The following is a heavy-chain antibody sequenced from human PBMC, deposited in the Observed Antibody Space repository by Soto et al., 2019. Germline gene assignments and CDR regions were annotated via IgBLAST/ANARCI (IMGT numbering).Heavy chain of an antibody. V-gene: IGHV1-3*01. J-gene: IGHJ6*03. Sequence: ASVKVSCKASGYTFTSYAMHWVRQAPGQRLEWMGWINAGNGNTKYSQKFQGRVTITRDTSASTAYMELSSLRSEDTAVYYCARMLGIVPVDCSGGSCNGKYYYYYMDVWGKGTTVTVPS. CDR2: INAGNGNT. CDR1: GYTFTSYA. CDR3: ARMLGIVPVDCSGGSCNGKYYYYYMDV. D-gene: IGHD2-15*01.